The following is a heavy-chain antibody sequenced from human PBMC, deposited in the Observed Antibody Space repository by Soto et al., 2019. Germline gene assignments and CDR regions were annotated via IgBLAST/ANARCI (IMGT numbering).Heavy chain of an antibody. Sequence: VGSLRLSCTASGFTFNDYAMAWVRQAPGKGLEWVSTISGGSSVTYYGDSVKGRFTISRDNAKKTLFLQLNRLSAEDTATYYCAKVLSKNYYYPFDFWGQGTQVTVSS. CDR3: AKVLSKNYYYPFDF. J-gene: IGHJ4*02. CDR2: ISGGSSVT. V-gene: IGHV3-23*01. D-gene: IGHD3-10*01. CDR1: GFTFNDYA.